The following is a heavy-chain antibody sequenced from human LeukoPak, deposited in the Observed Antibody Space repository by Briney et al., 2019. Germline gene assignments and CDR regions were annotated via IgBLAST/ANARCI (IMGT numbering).Heavy chain of an antibody. D-gene: IGHD6-13*01. V-gene: IGHV3-7*01. Sequence: PGGSLRLSCAASGFTFANAWMSWVRQAPGKGLEWVANIKQDGSEKYYVDSVKGRFTISRDNAKNSLYLQMNSQRAEDTAVYYCARDRGAAAGFQHWGQGTLVTVSS. CDR2: IKQDGSEK. CDR3: ARDRGAAAGFQH. CDR1: GFTFANAW. J-gene: IGHJ1*01.